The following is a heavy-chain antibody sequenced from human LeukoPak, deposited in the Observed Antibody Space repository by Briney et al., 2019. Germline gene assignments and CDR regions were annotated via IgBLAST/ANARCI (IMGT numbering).Heavy chain of an antibody. D-gene: IGHD5-18*01. CDR1: GGSISSGGYS. V-gene: IGHV4-30-2*01. CDR2: IYHSGST. J-gene: IGHJ4*02. CDR3: ARGRGYSYGFFDY. Sequence: SQTLSLTCAVSGGSISSGGYSWSWIRQPPGKGLEWIGYIYHSGSTYYIPSLKSRVTMSVDRSKNQFSLKLISVTAADTAVYYCARGRGYSYGFFDYWGQGTLVTVSS.